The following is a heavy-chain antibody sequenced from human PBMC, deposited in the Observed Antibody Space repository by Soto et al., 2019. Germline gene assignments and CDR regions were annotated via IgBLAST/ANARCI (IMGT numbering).Heavy chain of an antibody. CDR1: GYTFTSYA. D-gene: IGHD6-19*01. CDR2: INAGNGNT. Sequence: ASVTVSCQASGYTFTSYAMHWVRQAPGQRLEWMGWINAGNGNTKYSQKFQGRVTITRDTSASTAYMELSSLRSEDTAVYYCARRLRQRSIAVAGAPPYCYYGMDVWGQGTTVTVSS. J-gene: IGHJ6*02. CDR3: ARRLRQRSIAVAGAPPYCYYGMDV. V-gene: IGHV1-3*01.